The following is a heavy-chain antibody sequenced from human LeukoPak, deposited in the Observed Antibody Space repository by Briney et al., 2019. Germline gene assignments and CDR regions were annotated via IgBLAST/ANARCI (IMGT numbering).Heavy chain of an antibody. J-gene: IGHJ4*02. CDR1: GGSISSSSYY. D-gene: IGHD3-3*01. Sequence: PSETLSLTCTVSGGSISSSSYYWSWIRQPPGKGLEWIGEINHSGSTNYNPSLKSRVTISVDTSKNQFSLKLSSVTAADTAVYYCARGSTWSGYYSWGQGTLVTVSS. V-gene: IGHV4-39*07. CDR2: INHSGST. CDR3: ARGSTWSGYYS.